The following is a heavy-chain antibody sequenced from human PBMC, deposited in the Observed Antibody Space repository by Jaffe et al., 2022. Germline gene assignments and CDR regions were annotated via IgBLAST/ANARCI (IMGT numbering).Heavy chain of an antibody. CDR1: GFTFSSYS. CDR3: ARDQGTTVTTVWDY. J-gene: IGHJ4*02. Sequence: EVQLVESGGGLVQPGGSLRLSCAASGFTFSSYSMNWVRQAPGKGLEWVSYISSSSSTIYYADSVKGRFTISRDNAKNSLYLQMNSLRAEDTAVYYCARDQGTTVTTVWDYWGQGTLVTVSS. V-gene: IGHV3-48*01. CDR2: ISSSSSTI. D-gene: IGHD4-17*01.